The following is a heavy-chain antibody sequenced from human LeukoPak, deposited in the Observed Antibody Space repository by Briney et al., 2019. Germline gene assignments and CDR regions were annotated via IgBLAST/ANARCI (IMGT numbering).Heavy chain of an antibody. CDR1: GYTLTELS. CDR3: ARDMDYYGSGREDRDDY. D-gene: IGHD3-10*01. CDR2: ISAYNGNT. J-gene: IGHJ4*02. V-gene: IGHV1-18*01. Sequence: ASVKVSCKVSGYTLTELSMHWVRQAPGQGLEWMGWISAYNGNTNYAQKLQGRVTMTTDTSTSTAHMELRSLRSDDTAVYYCARDMDYYGSGREDRDDYWGQGTLVTVSS.